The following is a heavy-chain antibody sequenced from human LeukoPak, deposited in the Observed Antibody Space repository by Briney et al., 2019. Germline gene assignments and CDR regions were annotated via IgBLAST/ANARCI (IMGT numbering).Heavy chain of an antibody. J-gene: IGHJ3*02. D-gene: IGHD2-21*01. CDR2: FDPEDGET. Sequence: ASVKVSCKVSGYTLTELSMHWVRQAPGKGLEWMGGFDPEDGETIYAQKFQGRVTMTEDTSTDTAYMELSSLRSEDTAVYYCATRHIAVVSWAGAFDIWGQGTMVTVSS. V-gene: IGHV1-24*01. CDR1: GYTLTELS. CDR3: ATRHIAVVSWAGAFDI.